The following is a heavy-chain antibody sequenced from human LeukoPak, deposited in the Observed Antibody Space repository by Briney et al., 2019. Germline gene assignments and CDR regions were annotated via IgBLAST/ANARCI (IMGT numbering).Heavy chain of an antibody. CDR3: ARGRGGDFDY. V-gene: IGHV3-74*01. J-gene: IGHJ4*02. Sequence: PGGSLRLSCAASGFTFSTYWMHWVRQAPGKGLVWVSRIKSDGSSITYVDSVKGRSTISRDNAKNTLYLQMNILRVEDTAVYYCARGRGGDFDYWGRGTLVTVSS. CDR1: GFTFSTYW. CDR2: IKSDGSSI.